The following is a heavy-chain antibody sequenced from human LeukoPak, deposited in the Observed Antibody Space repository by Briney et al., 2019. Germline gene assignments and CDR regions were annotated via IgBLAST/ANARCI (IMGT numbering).Heavy chain of an antibody. J-gene: IGHJ4*02. Sequence: PGGSLGLSCAASGYTFSDFSVNWVRQAPGKGLEWVSSISVRSNYRYYADSVRGRFTISRDDARDSLFLQMNSLRAEDTAVYFCVRLRRNNDRSGYYYYYDYWGQGTLVTVSS. D-gene: IGHD3-22*01. CDR2: ISVRSNYR. CDR1: GYTFSDFS. V-gene: IGHV3-21*01. CDR3: VRLRRNNDRSGYYYYYDY.